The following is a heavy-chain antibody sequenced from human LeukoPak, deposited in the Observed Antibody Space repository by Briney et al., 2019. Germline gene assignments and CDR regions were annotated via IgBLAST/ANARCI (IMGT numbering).Heavy chain of an antibody. J-gene: IGHJ4*02. CDR3: AKDFHSRRYFDY. CDR1: GFTFSSYA. V-gene: IGHV3-23*01. Sequence: GGSLRLSCAASGFTFSSYAVSWVRQAPGKGLEWVSAISGSGGSTYYADSVKGRFTISRDNSKNTLYLQMNSLRAEDTAVYYCAKDFHSRRYFDYWGQGTLVTVSS. D-gene: IGHD4-11*01. CDR2: ISGSGGST.